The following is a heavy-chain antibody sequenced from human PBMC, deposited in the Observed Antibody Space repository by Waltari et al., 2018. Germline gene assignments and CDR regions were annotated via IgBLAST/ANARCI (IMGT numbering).Heavy chain of an antibody. CDR3: ARGSQQLGDRMWFDP. Sequence: QLQLQESGPGLVKPSETLSLTCTVSGGSISSSSYYWGWIRQPPGKGLEWIGSIYYSGSTYYDPSLKRRVTNSGDTSKNQFSLKLSAGTAADTAVYYWARGSQQLGDRMWFDPWGQGTLVTVSS. V-gene: IGHV4-39*01. CDR2: IYYSGST. CDR1: GGSISSSSYY. J-gene: IGHJ5*02. D-gene: IGHD6-13*01.